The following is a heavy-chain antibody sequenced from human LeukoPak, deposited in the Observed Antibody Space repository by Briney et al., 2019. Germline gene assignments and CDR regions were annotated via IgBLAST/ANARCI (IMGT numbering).Heavy chain of an antibody. J-gene: IGHJ5*02. D-gene: IGHD1-1*01. Sequence: GESLKISCAASGFTFSSYSMNWVRPAPGKGLEWVSSISSSSSYIYYADSVKGRFTISRDNAKNSLYLQMNSLRAEDTAVYYCARDHLVQLERRPQNWFDPWGQGTLVTVSS. CDR3: ARDHLVQLERRPQNWFDP. CDR1: GFTFSSYS. CDR2: ISSSSSYI. V-gene: IGHV3-21*01.